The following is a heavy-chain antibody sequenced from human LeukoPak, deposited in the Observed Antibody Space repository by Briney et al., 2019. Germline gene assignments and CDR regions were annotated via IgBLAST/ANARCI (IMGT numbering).Heavy chain of an antibody. D-gene: IGHD3-22*01. V-gene: IGHV3-15*01. J-gene: IGHJ4*02. CDR3: TKYYDGHDY. CDR1: GFTFSSFT. Sequence: GGSLRLSCATSGFTFSSFTMSWVRQAPGKGLGWVGRIKSKSEGGTTDYAVPVKGRFTISRDDSKNTLYLQMNSLKTEDTAVYYCTKYYDGHDYWGQGTLVTVSS. CDR2: IKSKSEGGTT.